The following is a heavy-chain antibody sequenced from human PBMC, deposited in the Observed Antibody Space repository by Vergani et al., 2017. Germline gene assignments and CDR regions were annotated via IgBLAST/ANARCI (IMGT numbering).Heavy chain of an antibody. J-gene: IGHJ6*02. Sequence: EVQLVESGGGLVQPGGSLRLSCAASGFTFSSYEMNWVRQAPGKGLEWVSYISSSGSTIYYADSVKCLFTISRDNDKNSLYLQMNSLRAEDTAVYYCARGGEVRGVMDDYYGMDVWGQGTTVTVAS. D-gene: IGHD3-10*01. V-gene: IGHV3-48*03. CDR2: ISSSGSTI. CDR3: ARGGEVRGVMDDYYGMDV. CDR1: GFTFSSYE.